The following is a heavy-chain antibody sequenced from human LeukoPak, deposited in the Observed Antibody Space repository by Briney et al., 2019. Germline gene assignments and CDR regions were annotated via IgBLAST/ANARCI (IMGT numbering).Heavy chain of an antibody. CDR3: ARDYRGGNPGFDY. V-gene: IGHV1-69*13. CDR2: IIPIFGTA. Sequence: ASVKVSCKASGGTFSSYAISWMRQAPGQGLEWMGGIIPIFGTANYAQKFQGRVTITADESTSTAYMELSSLRSEDTAVYYCARDYRGGNPGFDYWGQGTLVTVSS. J-gene: IGHJ4*02. CDR1: GGTFSSYA. D-gene: IGHD4-23*01.